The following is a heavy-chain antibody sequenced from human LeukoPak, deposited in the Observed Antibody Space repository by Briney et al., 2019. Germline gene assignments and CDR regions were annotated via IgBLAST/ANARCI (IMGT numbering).Heavy chain of an antibody. Sequence: GGSLRLACAASGFTFSSYSMSWVHQAPGKGLEWVSGISSNGRSTYYADSVKGRFTISRDISKNTLYLQMNSLRAEDTAVYYCARVLSGRGSVYDYYYYMDVWGKGTTVTISS. CDR1: GFTFSSYS. D-gene: IGHD3-10*01. J-gene: IGHJ6*03. CDR3: ARVLSGRGSVYDYYYYMDV. V-gene: IGHV3-23*01. CDR2: ISSNGRST.